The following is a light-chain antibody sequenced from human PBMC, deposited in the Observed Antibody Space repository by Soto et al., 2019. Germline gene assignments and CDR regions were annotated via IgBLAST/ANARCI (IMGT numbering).Light chain of an antibody. CDR2: DVN. CDR3: TSYAGSSNV. J-gene: IGLJ1*01. Sequence: QSVLTQPASVSGSPGQSITVSCTGISSDVGGSNYVSWYQQHPGKAPRLIIFDVNNRPSGVSPRFSGSKSGNTASLTISGLQAEDEAHYFCTSYAGSSNVFGTGTKVTVL. V-gene: IGLV2-14*03. CDR1: SSDVGGSNY.